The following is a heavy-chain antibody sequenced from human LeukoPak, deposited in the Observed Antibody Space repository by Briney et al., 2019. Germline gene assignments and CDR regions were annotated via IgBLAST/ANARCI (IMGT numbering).Heavy chain of an antibody. CDR3: ARDYDILTGYYSFDY. D-gene: IGHD3-9*01. CDR2: INPSGGRT. V-gene: IGHV1-46*01. J-gene: IGHJ4*02. CDR1: GYTFTTYY. Sequence: ASVKLSCKASGYTFTTYYMHWVRLAPGQGLEWMGIINPSGGRTAYAQKFQGRVTMTRDTSTSAVYMELSSLRSEDTAVYYCARDYDILTGYYSFDYWGQGTLVPVSS.